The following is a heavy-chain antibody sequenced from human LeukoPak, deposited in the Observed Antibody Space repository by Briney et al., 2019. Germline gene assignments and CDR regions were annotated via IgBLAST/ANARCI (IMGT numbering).Heavy chain of an antibody. CDR2: ISYDGSNK. J-gene: IGHJ4*02. CDR1: GFTFSSYA. CDR3: ARDPHVDTAMVPFDY. V-gene: IGHV3-30-3*01. Sequence: GGSLRLSCAASGFTFSSYAMHWVRQAPGKGLEWVAVISYDGSNKYYADSVKGRFTISRDNSKNTLYLQMNSLRAEDTAVYYCARDPHVDTAMVPFDYWGQGTLVTVSS. D-gene: IGHD5-18*01.